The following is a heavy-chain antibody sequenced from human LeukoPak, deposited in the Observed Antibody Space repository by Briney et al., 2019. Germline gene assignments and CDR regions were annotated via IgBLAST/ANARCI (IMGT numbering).Heavy chain of an antibody. CDR3: ARVFYDSSARGNHFDY. Sequence: GSLRLSCAASGFTFRSYSMNWVRQAPGKGLEWVSSISSSGSYIYYADSVKGRFTISRDNAKNSLYLQVNSLRAEDTAVYYCARVFYDSSARGNHFDYWGQGTLVTVSS. D-gene: IGHD3-22*01. V-gene: IGHV3-21*01. CDR1: GFTFRSYS. CDR2: ISSSGSYI. J-gene: IGHJ4*02.